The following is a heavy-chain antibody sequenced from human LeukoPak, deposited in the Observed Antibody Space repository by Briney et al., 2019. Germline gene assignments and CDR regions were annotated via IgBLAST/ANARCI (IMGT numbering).Heavy chain of an antibody. Sequence: ASVKVSCKASGYTFTSYAMNWVRQAPGQGLEWMGWINTNTGNPTYAQGFTGRFVFSLDTSVSTAYLQISSLKAEDTAVYYCARAPPKGPIVVANDYWGQGTLVAVSS. V-gene: IGHV7-4-1*02. CDR2: INTNTGNP. CDR3: ARAPPKGPIVVANDY. D-gene: IGHD3-22*01. J-gene: IGHJ4*02. CDR1: GYTFTSYA.